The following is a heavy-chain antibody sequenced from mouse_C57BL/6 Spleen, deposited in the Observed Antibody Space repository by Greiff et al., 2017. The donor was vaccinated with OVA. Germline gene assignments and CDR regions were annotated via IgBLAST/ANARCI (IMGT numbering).Heavy chain of an antibody. D-gene: IGHD2-4*01. J-gene: IGHJ4*01. CDR2: INPNNGGT. V-gene: IGHV1-18*01. CDR3: AVGGLRPYAMDY. Sequence: EVQLQQSGPELVKPGASVKIPCKASGYTFTAYNMDWVKQSHGKSLEWIGDINPNNGGTIYKQKFKGKATLPVDKSSSTAYMEHRSLISEDTAVYYCAVGGLRPYAMDYWGKGTSVTVAS. CDR1: GYTFTAYN.